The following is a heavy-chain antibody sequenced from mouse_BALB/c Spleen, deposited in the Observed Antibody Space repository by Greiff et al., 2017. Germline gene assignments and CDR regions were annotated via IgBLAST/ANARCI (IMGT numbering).Heavy chain of an antibody. CDR2: ISSGGSYT. D-gene: IGHD3-2*02. CDR1: GFTFSSYA. Sequence: EVKLMESGGGLVKPGGSLKLSCAASGFTFSSYAMSWVRQTPEKRLEWVATISSGGSYTYYPDSVKGRFTISRDNAKNTLYLQMSSLRSEDTAMYYCARQEAARAMDDWGQGTSVTVSS. J-gene: IGHJ4*01. V-gene: IGHV5-9-3*01. CDR3: ARQEAARAMDD.